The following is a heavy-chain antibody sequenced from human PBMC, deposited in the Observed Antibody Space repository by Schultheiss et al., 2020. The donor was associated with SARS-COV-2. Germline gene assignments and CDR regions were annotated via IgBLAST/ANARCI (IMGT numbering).Heavy chain of an antibody. D-gene: IGHD6-6*01. CDR2: ISGSGGST. J-gene: IGHJ3*02. V-gene: IGHV3-23*01. CDR3: ARSSSWDAFDI. CDR1: GFTFSSYA. Sequence: GESLKISCAASGFTFSSYAMSWVRQAPGKGLEWVSAISGSGGSTYYADSVKGRFTISRDNSKNRLYMQMNSLRAEDTAVYYCARSSSWDAFDIWGQGTMVTVSS.